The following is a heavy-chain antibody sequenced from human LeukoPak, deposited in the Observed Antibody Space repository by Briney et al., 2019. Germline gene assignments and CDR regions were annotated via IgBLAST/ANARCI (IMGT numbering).Heavy chain of an antibody. CDR2: IIPILGTA. CDR1: GGTFSSYA. V-gene: IGHV1-69*04. Sequence: SVKVSCKASGGTFSSYAISWVRQAPGQGLEWMGRIIPILGTANYAQKFQGRVTITADKSTSTAYMELSSLRSEDTAVYYCATVGVIAAAGTRYFQHWGQGTLVTVSS. CDR3: ATVGVIAAAGTRYFQH. J-gene: IGHJ1*01. D-gene: IGHD6-13*01.